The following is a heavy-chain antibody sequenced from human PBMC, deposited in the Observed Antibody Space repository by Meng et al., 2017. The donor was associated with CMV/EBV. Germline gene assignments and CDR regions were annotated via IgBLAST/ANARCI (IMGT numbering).Heavy chain of an antibody. J-gene: IGHJ4*02. Sequence: GESLKISCAASGFTFSSYGMHWVRQATGQGLEWMGWMNPNSGNTGYAQKFQGRVTITRNTSISTAYMELSSLRSEDTAVYYCAKDRGSYYDYWGQGTLVTVSS. V-gene: IGHV1-8*03. CDR2: MNPNSGNT. CDR1: GFTFSSYG. CDR3: AKDRGSYYDY. D-gene: IGHD1-26*01.